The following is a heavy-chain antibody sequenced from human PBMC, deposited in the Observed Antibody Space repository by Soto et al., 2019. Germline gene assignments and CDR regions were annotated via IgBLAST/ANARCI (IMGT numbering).Heavy chain of an antibody. Sequence: GASVKVSCKASGGTFSSYAISWVRQAPGQGLEWMGGIIPIFGTANHAQKFQGRVTITADESTSTAYMELSSLRSEDTAVYYCARDHINYYGMDVWGQGTTVTVSS. CDR1: GGTFSSYA. V-gene: IGHV1-69*13. J-gene: IGHJ6*02. CDR3: ARDHINYYGMDV. CDR2: IIPIFGTA.